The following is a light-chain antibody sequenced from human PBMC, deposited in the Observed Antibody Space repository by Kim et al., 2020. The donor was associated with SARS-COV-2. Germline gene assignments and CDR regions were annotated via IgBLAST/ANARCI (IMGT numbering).Light chain of an antibody. CDR2: AAS. Sequence: IQLTQSPSSLSAPVGDRVTITCRASQGITSYLAWYQQKPGKTPKLLIYAASTLQRGVPSRFSGSGSGTDFTLTISGLQPEDFATYYCQQLYSDPPYTFGQGTKVDIK. CDR1: QGITSY. J-gene: IGKJ2*01. CDR3: QQLYSDPPYT. V-gene: IGKV1-9*01.